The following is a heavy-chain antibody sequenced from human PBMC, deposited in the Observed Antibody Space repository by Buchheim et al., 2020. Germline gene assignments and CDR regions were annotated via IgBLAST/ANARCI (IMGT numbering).Heavy chain of an antibody. Sequence: QVQLQESGPGLVKPSQTLSLTCTVSGGSISSGSYYWSWIRQPAGKGLEWIGYIYYSGSTYYNPSLKSRVTISVDTSKNQFSLKLSSVTAADTAVYYCARDLSYRGDYENYFDYWGQGTL. CDR3: ARDLSYRGDYENYFDY. CDR1: GGSISSGSYY. V-gene: IGHV4-31*03. D-gene: IGHD4-17*01. CDR2: IYYSGST. J-gene: IGHJ4*02.